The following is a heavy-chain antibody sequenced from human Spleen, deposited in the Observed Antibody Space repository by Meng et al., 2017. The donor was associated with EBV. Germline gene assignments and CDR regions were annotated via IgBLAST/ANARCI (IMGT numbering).Heavy chain of an antibody. J-gene: IGHJ4*02. CDR3: STSQFDY. V-gene: IGHV1-46*01. CDR1: GYTFTSYY. CDR2: INPSDGST. Sequence: QVQRVPSGADVKKPGASVKVSCKASGYTFTSYYVHWVRQAPGQGLEWVGIINPSDGSTSYAQKFQGRVTMTRDTSTSTVYMELSSLRSEDTAIYYCSTSQFDYWGQGTLVTVSS. D-gene: IGHD2/OR15-2a*01.